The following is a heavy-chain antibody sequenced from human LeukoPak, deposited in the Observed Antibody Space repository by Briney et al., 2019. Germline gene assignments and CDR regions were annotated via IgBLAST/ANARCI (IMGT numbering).Heavy chain of an antibody. CDR2: INPNSGGT. V-gene: IGHV1-2*02. J-gene: IGHJ4*02. CDR1: GYTFTGYY. CDR3: APTDVYYFDY. Sequence: ASGKVSCKASGYTFTGYYIHWVRQAPGQGLEWMGWINPNSGGTNYAQKFQGRVTMTRDTSISTAYMELSRVRSDDTAVYYCAPTDVYYFDYWGQGTLVTVSS.